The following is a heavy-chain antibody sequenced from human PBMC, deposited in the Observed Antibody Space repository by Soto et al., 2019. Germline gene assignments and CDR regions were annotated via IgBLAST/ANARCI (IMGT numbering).Heavy chain of an antibody. J-gene: IGHJ4*02. D-gene: IGHD6-19*01. CDR2: AYHNGLT. CDR3: ARDAAVPGESDRFDY. Sequence: SETLSLTCAVSGDSVTSNVWWSWVRQPPGRGLGWIGEAYHNGLTDYNPSLKSRVTMSVDTSKNEFSLKLTSLTAADTAIYYCARDAAVPGESDRFDYWGQGTLVTVSS. V-gene: IGHV4-4*02. CDR1: GDSVTSNVW.